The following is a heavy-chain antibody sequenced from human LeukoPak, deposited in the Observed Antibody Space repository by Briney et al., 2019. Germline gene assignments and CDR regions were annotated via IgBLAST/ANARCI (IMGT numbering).Heavy chain of an antibody. CDR2: ISSSSRYT. D-gene: IGHD3-10*01. Sequence: GGSLRLSCAASGFTFSDYYMSWIRQSPGKAREGGSYISSSSRYTNYADSVKGRFTISRDNGKNSLYLQMNSLRAEDTAVYYCAREHMVRGVRGHWFDPWGQGTLVTVSS. V-gene: IGHV3-11*06. J-gene: IGHJ5*02. CDR3: AREHMVRGVRGHWFDP. CDR1: GFTFSDYY.